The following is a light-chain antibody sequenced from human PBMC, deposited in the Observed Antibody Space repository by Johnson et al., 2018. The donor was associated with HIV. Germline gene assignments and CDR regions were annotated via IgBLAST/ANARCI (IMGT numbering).Light chain of an antibody. CDR2: DNN. J-gene: IGLJ1*01. Sequence: QSVLTQPPSMSAAPGQKVTISCSGSSSNIGNNYVSWYQQLPGTAPKLLIYDNNKRPSGIPDRFSGSKSGTSATLGITGLQTGDEADYYCGTWDSSLSARYVLGTGTNVTVL. CDR1: SSNIGNNY. CDR3: GTWDSSLSARYV. V-gene: IGLV1-51*01.